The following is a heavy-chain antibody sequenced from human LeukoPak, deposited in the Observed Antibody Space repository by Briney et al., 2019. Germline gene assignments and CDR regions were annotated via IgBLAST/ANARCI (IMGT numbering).Heavy chain of an antibody. J-gene: IGHJ5*02. CDR3: ARRPRMGGTSQNWFDP. CDR2: IKQDGTEK. V-gene: IGHV3-7*01. Sequence: GGSLRLSCAASGFTFSSLWMTWVRQAPGKGLEWVATIKQDGTEKNYLDSVKGRFTISRDNAKNSLYLQMNSLRAEDTAVYYCARRPRMGGTSQNWFDPWGQGILVTVSS. CDR1: GFTFSSLW. D-gene: IGHD1-26*01.